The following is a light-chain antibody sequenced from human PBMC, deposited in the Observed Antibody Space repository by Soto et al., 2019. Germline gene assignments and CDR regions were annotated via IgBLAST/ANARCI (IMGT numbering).Light chain of an antibody. CDR3: SSYTSSSTRV. V-gene: IGLV2-14*01. CDR1: SNDVGYYNY. Sequence: QSALSQPASVSGSPGQSITISCTGTSNDVGYYNYVSWYQQHPGQAPKLMISEVTTRPSGVSDRFSGSKSGNTASLTISRLQAEDEAHYYCSSYTSSSTRVFGTGTKLTVL. CDR2: EVT. J-gene: IGLJ1*01.